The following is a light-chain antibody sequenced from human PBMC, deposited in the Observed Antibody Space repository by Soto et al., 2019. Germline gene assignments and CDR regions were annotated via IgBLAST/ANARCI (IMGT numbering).Light chain of an antibody. CDR3: CSYAGSYSYV. Sequence: VLTQPRSVSGSPGQSVTISCTGTSSDVGGYNYVSWYQQHPGKAPKLMIYDVSKRPSGVPDRFSGSKSGNTASLTISGLQAEDEADYYCCSYAGSYSYVFGTGTKV. V-gene: IGLV2-11*01. CDR2: DVS. J-gene: IGLJ1*01. CDR1: SSDVGGYNY.